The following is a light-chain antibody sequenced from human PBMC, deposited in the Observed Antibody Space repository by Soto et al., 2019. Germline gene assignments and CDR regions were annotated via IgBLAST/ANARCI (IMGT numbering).Light chain of an antibody. V-gene: IGKV1-5*01. Sequence: IQMTQSPSSLSASVGDRVSITCRASQTISSYLNWYQQKPGKAPKLLIYDASALPRGVPSRFSGSGSGTKSTLIIASLQPDDFATYYCQQYETFSGTFGPGTKV. CDR1: QTISSY. CDR3: QQYETFSGT. CDR2: DAS. J-gene: IGKJ1*01.